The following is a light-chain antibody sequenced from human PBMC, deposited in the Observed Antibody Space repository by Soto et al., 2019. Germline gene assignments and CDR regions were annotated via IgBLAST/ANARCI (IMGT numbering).Light chain of an antibody. V-gene: IGKV3-15*01. CDR1: QSVSNN. CDR3: QQYNNWWT. CDR2: GAS. J-gene: IGKJ1*01. Sequence: EIVMTQSPATLSVSPGERATLSCRASQSVSNNLAWYQQKPGQPPRLLIYGASTRATGIPARFSGSGSGTEFTLTISSLQSEDFAVYYCQQYNNWWTFGQGTKVEIK.